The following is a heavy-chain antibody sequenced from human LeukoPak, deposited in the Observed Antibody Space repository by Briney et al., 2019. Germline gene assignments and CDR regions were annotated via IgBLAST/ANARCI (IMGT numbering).Heavy chain of an antibody. V-gene: IGHV3-48*03. J-gene: IGHJ5*02. CDR2: ISRSGSTI. CDR1: GFTVSSYE. Sequence: GGSLRLSCAASGFTVSSYEMNWVRQAPGKGLEWVSYISRSGSTIYYADSVKGRFTISRDNAKNSLYLQMNSLRAEDTAVYYCARDWDYYDSSGYIISWGQGTLVTVSS. D-gene: IGHD3-22*01. CDR3: ARDWDYYDSSGYIIS.